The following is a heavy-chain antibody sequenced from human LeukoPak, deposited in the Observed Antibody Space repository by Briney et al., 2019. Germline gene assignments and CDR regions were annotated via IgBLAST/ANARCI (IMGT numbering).Heavy chain of an antibody. D-gene: IGHD3/OR15-3a*01. J-gene: IGHJ5*02. Sequence: SETLSLTCTVSGGPISSSSYYWGWIRQPPGKGLEWIGSIYYSGNTYYKSSLKSRVTIAVDTSKNQFSLKLNSVTAADTAVYYCARDWTHDPNWFDPWGQGTLVTVSS. CDR2: IYYSGNT. CDR1: GGPISSSSYY. V-gene: IGHV4-39*07. CDR3: ARDWTHDPNWFDP.